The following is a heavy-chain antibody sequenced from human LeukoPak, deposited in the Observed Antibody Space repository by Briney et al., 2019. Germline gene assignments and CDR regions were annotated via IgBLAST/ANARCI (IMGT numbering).Heavy chain of an antibody. V-gene: IGHV4-34*01. CDR3: ARRKNGYCSSTSCYAPFDY. D-gene: IGHD2-2*03. CDR2: INHSGST. J-gene: IGHJ4*02. CDR1: GGSFSGYY. Sequence: SETLSLTCAVYGGSFSGYYWSWIRQPPGKGLEWIGEINHSGSTNYNPSLKSRVTTSVDTSKNQFSLKLSSVTAADTAVYYCARRKNGYCSSTSCYAPFDYWGQGTLVTVSS.